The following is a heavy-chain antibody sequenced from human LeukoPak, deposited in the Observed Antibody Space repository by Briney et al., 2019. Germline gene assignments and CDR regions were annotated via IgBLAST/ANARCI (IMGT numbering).Heavy chain of an antibody. Sequence: KPSETLSLTCTVSGGSISSSSYYWSWIRQPPGKGLEWSGSIYYSGSTYYNPSLKSRVTISVDTSKNQFSLKLSSVTAADTAGYYCAANIVVVPAAQYFQHWGQGTLVTVSS. CDR2: IYYSGST. J-gene: IGHJ1*01. V-gene: IGHV4-39*01. CDR3: AANIVVVPAAQYFQH. CDR1: GGSISSSSYY. D-gene: IGHD2-2*01.